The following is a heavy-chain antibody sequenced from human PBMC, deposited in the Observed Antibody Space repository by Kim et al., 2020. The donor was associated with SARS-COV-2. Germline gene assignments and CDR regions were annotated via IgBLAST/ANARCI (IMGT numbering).Heavy chain of an antibody. V-gene: IGHV1-24*01. CDR1: GYTLTELS. CDR3: ATDKSYSSSPDDWYFDL. Sequence: ASVKVSCKVSGYTLTELSMHWVRQAPGKGLEWMGGFDPEDGETIYAQKFQGRVTMTEDTSTDTAYMELSSLRSEDTAVYYCATDKSYSSSPDDWYFDLWGRGTLVTVSS. CDR2: FDPEDGET. D-gene: IGHD6-13*01. J-gene: IGHJ2*01.